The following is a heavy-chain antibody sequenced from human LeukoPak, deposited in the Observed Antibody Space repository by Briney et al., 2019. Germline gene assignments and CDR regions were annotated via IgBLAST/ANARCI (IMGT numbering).Heavy chain of an antibody. D-gene: IGHD3-9*01. J-gene: IGHJ3*02. CDR3: ARGGLRYFDWLPRGGAFDI. CDR2: MNPNSGNT. Sequence: ASVKVSCKASGYTFTSYDINWVRQATGQGLEWMGWMNPNSGNTGYAQKFQGRVTITRNTSISTAYMELSSLRSEDTAVYYCARGGLRYFDWLPRGGAFDIWGQGTMVTVSS. CDR1: GYTFTSYD. V-gene: IGHV1-8*03.